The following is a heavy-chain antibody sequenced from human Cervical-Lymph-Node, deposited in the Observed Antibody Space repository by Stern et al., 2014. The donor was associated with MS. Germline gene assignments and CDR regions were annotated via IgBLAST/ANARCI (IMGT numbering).Heavy chain of an antibody. Sequence: DQLVESGGGVFQPGRSLRLSCAASGFTLSSYGMPWVRQAPGKGLEWVVFVWYDGSNKFYAGSVKGQVDISRENSKNTLYLQINSLSAEYPAVYFCASKRGNTIGLCWGQATLVTVSS. D-gene: IGHD1-26*01. CDR1: GFTLSSYG. CDR2: VWYDGSNK. CDR3: ASKRGNTIGLC. J-gene: IGHJ4*02. V-gene: IGHV3-33*01.